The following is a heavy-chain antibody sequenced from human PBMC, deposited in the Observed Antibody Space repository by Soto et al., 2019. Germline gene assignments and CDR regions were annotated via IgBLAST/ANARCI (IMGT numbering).Heavy chain of an antibody. CDR3: VRDWSTFWGMDV. CDR1: GFTFSTYW. Sequence: GGSLRLSCAASGFTFSTYWMNWVRQAPGKGLEWVANIKQDGSEKYYVDSVRGRFAISRDNAKDSLFLQMNNLRAEDTAVYYCVRDWSTFWGMDVWGQGTTVTVSS. J-gene: IGHJ6*02. CDR2: IKQDGSEK. V-gene: IGHV3-7*01.